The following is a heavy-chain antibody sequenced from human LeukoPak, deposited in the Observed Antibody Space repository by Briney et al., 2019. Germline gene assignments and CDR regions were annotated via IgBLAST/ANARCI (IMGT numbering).Heavy chain of an antibody. CDR3: ARVRGAARPTGRSVDYFDY. CDR1: GGSLSSGGYY. D-gene: IGHD3-10*01. Sequence: PSETLSLTCTVSGGSLSSGGYYWRWLRQHPGKGLEWIGYIYYSGSTYYNPSLKSRVTISVDTSKDQFSLKLSSVTAADTAVYYCARVRGAARPTGRSVDYFDYWGQGTLVTVSS. J-gene: IGHJ4*02. CDR2: IYYSGST. V-gene: IGHV4-31*03.